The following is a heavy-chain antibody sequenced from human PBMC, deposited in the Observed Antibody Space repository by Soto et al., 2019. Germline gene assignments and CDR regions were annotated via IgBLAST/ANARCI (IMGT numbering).Heavy chain of an antibody. V-gene: IGHV1-3*01. Sequence: GASVKVSCKASGYTFSSYAMHWVRQAPGQRLEWMGWINAGYGNTKSSQKFQDRVTISRDTSASTAYMELTSLRSEDTAVYYCARDTGDGTFDFWGQGTPVPVYS. CDR1: GYTFSSYA. D-gene: IGHD7-27*01. J-gene: IGHJ4*02. CDR2: INAGYGNT. CDR3: ARDTGDGTFDF.